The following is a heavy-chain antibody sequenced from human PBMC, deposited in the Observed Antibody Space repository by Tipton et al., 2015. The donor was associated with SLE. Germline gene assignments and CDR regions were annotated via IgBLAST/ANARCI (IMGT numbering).Heavy chain of an antibody. Sequence: TLSLTCTVSGGSISGGNHYWRWIRQHPGKGLEWIGHIYYSANSYYNPSLKSRVAMSVDTSKNQFSLRLSSVTAADTAVYYCARGGGGYFYYMDVWGEGTTVIVSS. V-gene: IGHV4-31*03. CDR1: GGSISGGNHY. D-gene: IGHD3-16*01. CDR2: IYYSANS. CDR3: ARGGGGYFYYMDV. J-gene: IGHJ6*03.